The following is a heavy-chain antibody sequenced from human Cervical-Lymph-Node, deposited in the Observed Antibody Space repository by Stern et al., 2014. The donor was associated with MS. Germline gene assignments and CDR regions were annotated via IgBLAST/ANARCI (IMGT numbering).Heavy chain of an antibody. CDR3: ASTRNSDYYGMDV. V-gene: IGHV4-31*03. D-gene: IGHD1-1*01. CDR2: IYYSGST. J-gene: IGHJ6*02. Sequence: VQLVESGPGLVKPSQTLSLTCTVSGGSISSGGYYWSWLRQHPGKGLEWIGYIYYSGSTYYNPSLKRRVTISVDTSKNQFSLKLSSVTAADTAVYYCASTRNSDYYGMDVWGQGTTVTVSS. CDR1: GGSISSGGYY.